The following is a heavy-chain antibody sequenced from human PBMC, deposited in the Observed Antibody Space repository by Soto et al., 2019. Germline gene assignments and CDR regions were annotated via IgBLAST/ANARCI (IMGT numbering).Heavy chain of an antibody. CDR2: INHSGNT. CDR1: GGSFSGYY. V-gene: IGHV4-34*01. J-gene: IGHJ4*02. Sequence: SETLSLTCAVYGGSFSGYYWTWIRQPPGKGLEWIGEINHSGNTNYNPSLKSRVTISLDMSKNQFSLKPRSVTAADTAVYYCARGFHSSALFSRYTKFDNWGQGTLVTVSS. D-gene: IGHD6-6*01. CDR3: ARGFHSSALFSRYTKFDN.